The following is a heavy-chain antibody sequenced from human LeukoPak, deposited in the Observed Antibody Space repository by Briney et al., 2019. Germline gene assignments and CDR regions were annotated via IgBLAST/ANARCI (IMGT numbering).Heavy chain of an antibody. CDR3: ARETAHCGGDCFDY. CDR2: IGVGGSSI. J-gene: IGHJ4*02. V-gene: IGHV3-48*03. Sequence: GGSLRLSCAASGFTFSSYEFNWLRQAPGKGLEWVSYIGVGGSSIYYADSVRGRFTTSRDNAKNSLYLQLNSLRAEDTAVYYCARETAHCGGDCFDYWGQGTLVTVSS. D-gene: IGHD2-21*01. CDR1: GFTFSSYE.